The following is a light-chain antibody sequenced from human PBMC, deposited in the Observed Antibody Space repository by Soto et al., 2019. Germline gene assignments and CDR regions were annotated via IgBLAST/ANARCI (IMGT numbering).Light chain of an antibody. J-gene: IGKJ1*01. CDR3: QQYYSYPRT. CDR2: AAS. Sequence: AIRMTQSPSSFSASTGDRVTITCRASQGISSYLAWYQQKPGKAPKLLIYAASTLQSGVPSRFSGSGSGTDFPLTISGLQFEDFATYFCQQYYSYPRTFGQWTKVEIK. CDR1: QGISSY. V-gene: IGKV1-8*01.